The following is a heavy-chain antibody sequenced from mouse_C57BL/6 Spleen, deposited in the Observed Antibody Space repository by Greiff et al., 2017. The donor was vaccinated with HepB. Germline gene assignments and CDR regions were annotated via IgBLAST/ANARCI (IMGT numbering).Heavy chain of an antibody. V-gene: IGHV1-82*01. CDR2: IYPGDGDT. J-gene: IGHJ3*01. CDR1: GYAFSSSW. D-gene: IGHD2-1*01. Sequence: QVQLKQSGPELVKPGASVKISCKASGYAFSSSWMNWVKQRPGKGLEWIGRIYPGDGDTNYNGKFKGKATLTADKSSSTAYMQLSSLTSEDSAVYFCARSIYYGNYRWFAYWGQGTLVTVSA. CDR3: ARSIYYGNYRWFAY.